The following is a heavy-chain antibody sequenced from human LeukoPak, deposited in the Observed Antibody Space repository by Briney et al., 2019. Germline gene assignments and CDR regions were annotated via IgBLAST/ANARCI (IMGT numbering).Heavy chain of an antibody. CDR1: GYTFTSYG. CDR2: ISANNGYT. Sequence: GASVKVSCKASGYTFTSYGISWVRQAPGQGPEWMGWISANNGYTNYAQKLQGRVTMTTDTSTTTAYMELTSLTSDDTAVYYCARDEHYYGSGTYYRRASTFDIWGQGTMVTVSS. D-gene: IGHD3-10*01. V-gene: IGHV1-18*04. CDR3: ARDEHYYGSGTYYRRASTFDI. J-gene: IGHJ3*02.